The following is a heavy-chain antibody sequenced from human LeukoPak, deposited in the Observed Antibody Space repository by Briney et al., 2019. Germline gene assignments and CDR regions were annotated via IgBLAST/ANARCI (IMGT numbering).Heavy chain of an antibody. CDR2: IYYSGST. D-gene: IGHD6-13*01. V-gene: IGHV4-28*01. J-gene: IGHJ5*02. Sequence: PSETLSLTCAVSGYSISSSSWWGWIRQPPGKGLEWIGYIYYSGSTYYNPSLKSRVTMTVDTSKNQFSLKMSALIAVATAAYFCARNLLGIAVAGSWGQGILVTVSS. CDR3: ARNLLGIAVAGS. CDR1: GYSISSSSW.